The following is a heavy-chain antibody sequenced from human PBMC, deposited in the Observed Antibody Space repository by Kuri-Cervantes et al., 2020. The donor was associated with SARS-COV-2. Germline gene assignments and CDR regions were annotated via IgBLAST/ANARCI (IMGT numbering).Heavy chain of an antibody. CDR2: IKSKTNAGTT. J-gene: IGHJ6*02. Sequence: GGSLRLSCAASGFTFSGHWIHWVRQAPGKGLEWVGRIKSKTNAGTTDYGAPVKGRFTISRDDSKHTLYLQMNSLKIEDTAVYYCTTTVEMATFYYAMDVWGQGTTVTVSS. V-gene: IGHV3-15*07. CDR1: GFTFSGHW. D-gene: IGHD5-24*01. CDR3: TTTVEMATFYYAMDV.